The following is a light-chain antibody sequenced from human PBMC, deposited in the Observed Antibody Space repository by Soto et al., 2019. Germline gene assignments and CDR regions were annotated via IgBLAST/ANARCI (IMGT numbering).Light chain of an antibody. CDR2: DVS. J-gene: IGLJ1*01. V-gene: IGLV2-14*03. CDR3: SSYTSSSTPLYV. Sequence: QSALTQPASVSGSPGQSITISCTGTSSDVGGYNYVSWYQQHPGRAPKLLIYDVSTRSTGVSNRFSGSKSGNTASLTISGLQAEDEADYYCSSYTSSSTPLYVFGTGTKVTVL. CDR1: SSDVGGYNY.